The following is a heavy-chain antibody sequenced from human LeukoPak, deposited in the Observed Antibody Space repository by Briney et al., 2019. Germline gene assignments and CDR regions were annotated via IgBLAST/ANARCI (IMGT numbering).Heavy chain of an antibody. CDR2: TYYRSKWYY. CDR3: ARGFALDF. V-gene: IGHV6-1*01. CDR1: GDTVSSNSAA. Sequence: PSQTLSLTCDISGDTVSSNSAAWNWIRQSPSRSLEWLGRTYYRSKWYYDYAVSEKSRITISPDTSKNQFSLQLNSVTADDTAVYYCARGFALDFWGQGTMVSVSS. J-gene: IGHJ3*01.